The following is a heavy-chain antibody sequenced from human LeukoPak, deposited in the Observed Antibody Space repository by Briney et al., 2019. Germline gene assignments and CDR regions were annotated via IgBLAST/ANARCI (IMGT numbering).Heavy chain of an antibody. Sequence: PSETLSLTCTVSGGSISSYYWNWIRQPPGKGLEWVGYIYYSGSTNYNPSLKSRVTISVDTSKNQFSLNLTSVTAADTAVYYCARHGALTIRTNQFDYWGQGTLVTVSS. CDR3: ARHGALTIRTNQFDY. CDR1: GGSISSYY. V-gene: IGHV4-59*08. J-gene: IGHJ4*02. CDR2: IYYSGST. D-gene: IGHD1-14*01.